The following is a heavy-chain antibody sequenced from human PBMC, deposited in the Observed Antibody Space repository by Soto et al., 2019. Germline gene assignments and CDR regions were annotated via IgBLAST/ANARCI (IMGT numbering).Heavy chain of an antibody. CDR2: MSYDESKK. V-gene: IGHV3-30*03. Sequence: AGGSLRLSCATSGFRLSSYAMHWVRQAPGKGLEWVALMSYDESKKYYADSVKGRFTISRDTSKNTLVLEMNNLRVEDTAVYYCARTKDYDYIWGSYRYPSGRAPGFDYWGQGTLVTVSS. CDR3: ARTKDYDYIWGSYRYPSGRAPGFDY. CDR1: GFRLSSYA. J-gene: IGHJ4*02. D-gene: IGHD3-16*02.